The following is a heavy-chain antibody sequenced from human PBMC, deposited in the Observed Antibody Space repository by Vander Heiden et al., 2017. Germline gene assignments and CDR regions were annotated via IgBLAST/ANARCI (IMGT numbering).Heavy chain of an antibody. CDR1: GFTFSSYS. J-gene: IGHJ4*02. CDR2: ISSSSSYI. V-gene: IGHV3-21*01. Sequence: EVQLVASGGGLVKPGGSLRLSCAASGFTFSSYSMHWVRQAPGKGLEWVSSISSSSSYIYYADSVKGRFTISRDNAKNSLYLQMNSLRAEDTAVYYCARDIAARPGYFDYWGQGTLGTVSS. D-gene: IGHD6-6*01. CDR3: ARDIAARPGYFDY.